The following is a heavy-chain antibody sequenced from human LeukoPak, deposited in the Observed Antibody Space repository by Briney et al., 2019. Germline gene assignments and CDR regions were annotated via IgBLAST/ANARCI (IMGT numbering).Heavy chain of an antibody. CDR1: GGSLSGYY. CDR3: ARTSMDV. J-gene: IGHJ6*03. V-gene: IGHV4-34*01. CDR2: INHSGST. Sequence: SETLSLTCAVYGGSLSGYYWSWIRQPPGEGLEWIGEINHSGSTNYNPSLKSRVTISVDTSKNQFSLKLTSVTAADTAVYYCARTSMDVWGKGTTVTVSS.